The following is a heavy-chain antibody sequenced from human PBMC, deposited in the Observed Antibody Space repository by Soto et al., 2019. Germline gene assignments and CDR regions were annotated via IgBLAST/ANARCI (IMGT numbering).Heavy chain of an antibody. CDR2: IAYDGINK. CDR1: GFTFNKFD. J-gene: IGHJ6*02. CDR3: ARGDQYDILHRYYAMDV. Sequence: QVQLVESGGGVVQPGTSLRLSCVASGFTFNKFDMHGIRQTPDKRLQWVAFIAYDGINKYYTGSVKGRFSVSRDNSKNTGSLQMNNLGLEDTATYFCARGDQYDILHRYYAMDVWGPGTTVTISS. D-gene: IGHD1-26*01. V-gene: IGHV3-30-3*01.